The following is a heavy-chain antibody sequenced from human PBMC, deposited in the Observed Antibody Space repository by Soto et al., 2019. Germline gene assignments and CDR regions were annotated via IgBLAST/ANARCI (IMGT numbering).Heavy chain of an antibody. D-gene: IGHD3-10*01. CDR3: ASRYYYYGSGSYLPDY. Sequence: QVQLQQWGAGLLKPSETLSLTCAVYGGSFSGYYWSWIRQPPGKGLEWIGEINHSGSTNYNPSLKSRVTISVDTSKNQFSLKLSSLTAADTAVYYCASRYYYYGSGSYLPDYWGQGTLVTVSS. J-gene: IGHJ4*02. CDR2: INHSGST. V-gene: IGHV4-34*01. CDR1: GGSFSGYY.